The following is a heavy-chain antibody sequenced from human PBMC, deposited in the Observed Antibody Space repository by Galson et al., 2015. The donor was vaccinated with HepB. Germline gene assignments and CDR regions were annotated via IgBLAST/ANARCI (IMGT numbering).Heavy chain of an antibody. V-gene: IGHV4-59*01. J-gene: IGHJ4*02. CDR1: GGSISSDF. Sequence: ETLSLTCTVSGGSISSDFWTWIRQSPGKGLEWIGYTSYSGSTNYIPSLKSRVTMSVDTSKNQFSLKLSAVTAADTAVYYCARSPENSYGVGYWGQGTLVTVST. D-gene: IGHD5-18*01. CDR2: TSYSGST. CDR3: ARSPENSYGVGY.